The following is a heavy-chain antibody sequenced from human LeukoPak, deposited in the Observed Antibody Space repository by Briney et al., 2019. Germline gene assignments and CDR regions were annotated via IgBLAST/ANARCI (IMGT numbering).Heavy chain of an antibody. Sequence: SQTLSLTCTVSGGSISSGGYYWSWTRQHPGKGLEWIGYIYYSGSTYYNPSLKSRVTISVDTSKNQFSLKLSSVTAADTAVYYCARGLYYYDSSGYFFDYWGQGTLVTVSS. J-gene: IGHJ4*02. CDR1: GGSISSGGYY. D-gene: IGHD3-22*01. V-gene: IGHV4-31*03. CDR2: IYYSGST. CDR3: ARGLYYYDSSGYFFDY.